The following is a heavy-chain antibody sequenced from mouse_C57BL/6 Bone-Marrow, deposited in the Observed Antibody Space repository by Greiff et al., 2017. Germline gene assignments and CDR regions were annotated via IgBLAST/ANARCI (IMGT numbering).Heavy chain of an antibody. J-gene: IGHJ1*03. V-gene: IGHV7-1*01. CDR3: ARDSHLLLSFDV. Sequence: DVMLVESGGGLVQSGRSLRLSCATSGFTFSDFYMEWVRQAPGKGLEWIAASRNKANDYTTEYSASVKGRFIVSRDTSQSILYLQMNALRAEDTAIYYCARDSHLLLSFDVWGTGTTVTVSS. D-gene: IGHD2-10*01. CDR1: GFTFSDFY. CDR2: SRNKANDYTT.